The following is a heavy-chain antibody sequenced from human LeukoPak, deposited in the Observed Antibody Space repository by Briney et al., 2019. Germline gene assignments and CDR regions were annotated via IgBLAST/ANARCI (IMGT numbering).Heavy chain of an antibody. Sequence: SETLSLTCTVSGGSISSYYWSWIRQPPGKGLEWIGYIYYSGSTNYNPSLKSRVTISVDTSKNQFSLKLSSVTAADTAVYYCARARDNWNDRYYFDYWGQGTLVTVSS. CDR3: ARARDNWNDRYYFDY. CDR2: IYYSGST. V-gene: IGHV4-59*01. CDR1: GGSISSYY. J-gene: IGHJ4*02. D-gene: IGHD1-20*01.